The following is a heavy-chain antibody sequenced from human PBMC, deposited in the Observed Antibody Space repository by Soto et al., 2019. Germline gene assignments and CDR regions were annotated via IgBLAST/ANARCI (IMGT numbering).Heavy chain of an antibody. D-gene: IGHD2-2*01. J-gene: IGHJ5*02. CDR2: IYYSGST. CDR3: ARATCSSTSCYGWLVWFDP. Sequence: PSETLSLTCTVSGGSISSYYWSWIRQPPGKGLEWIGYIYYSGSTNYNPSLKSRVTISVDTSKNQFSLKLSSVTAADTAVYYCARATCSSTSCYGWLVWFDPWGQGTLVTVS. CDR1: GGSISSYY. V-gene: IGHV4-59*01.